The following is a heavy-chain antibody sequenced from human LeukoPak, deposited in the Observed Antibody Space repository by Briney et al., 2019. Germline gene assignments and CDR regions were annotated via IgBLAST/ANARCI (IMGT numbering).Heavy chain of an antibody. CDR2: IYSSGST. Sequence: GGSLRLSCAASGFTVSSNYMSWVRQAPGKGLEWVSVIYSSGSTYYTDSVKGRFTISRDNSKNTLCLQMNSLRAEDKAVYYCAKMSSSDHFDYWGQGTLVTVSS. CDR1: GFTVSSNY. D-gene: IGHD6-6*01. J-gene: IGHJ4*02. CDR3: AKMSSSDHFDY. V-gene: IGHV3-66*02.